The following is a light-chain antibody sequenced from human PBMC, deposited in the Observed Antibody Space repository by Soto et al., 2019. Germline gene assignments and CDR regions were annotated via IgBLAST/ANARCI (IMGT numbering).Light chain of an antibody. CDR1: SSDVGGYNY. CDR2: DVS. V-gene: IGLV2-14*01. J-gene: IGLJ2*01. Sequence: QSALTQPASVSGSPGQSVTISCTGTSSDVGGYNYVSWYQQHPGNAPKLMIYDVSNRPSGVSNRFSGSKSGNTSSLTISGLQTEDEADYFCSSHTNSNACDVVFGGGTKVTVL. CDR3: SSHTNSNACDVV.